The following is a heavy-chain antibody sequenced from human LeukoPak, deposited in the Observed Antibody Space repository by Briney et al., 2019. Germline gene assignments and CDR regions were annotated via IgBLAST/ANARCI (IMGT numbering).Heavy chain of an antibody. V-gene: IGHV4-39*07. CDR2: IYYNGIT. Sequence: SETLSLTCTVSGASITSSNYYWLWLRQPPGKGLEWIGSIYYNGITYYSLSLKSRVTTSVDSSKNQFSLKVSSVTAADTAVYYCARKDGDIWGQGTMVTVSS. D-gene: IGHD5-24*01. CDR1: GASITSSNYY. CDR3: ARKDGDI. J-gene: IGHJ3*02.